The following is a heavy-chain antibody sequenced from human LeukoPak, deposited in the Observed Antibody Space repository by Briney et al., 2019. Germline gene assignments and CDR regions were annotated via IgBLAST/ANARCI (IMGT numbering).Heavy chain of an antibody. CDR2: IYYSGST. CDR1: GGSISSGGYY. J-gene: IGHJ4*02. Sequence: PSQTLSLTCTVSGGSISSGGYYWSWIRQHPGKGLEWIGYIYYSGSTYYNPSLKSRVTISVDTSKNQFSLKLRSVTAADTAVYYCARDVDSYGLFDYWGQGTLVTVSS. D-gene: IGHD5-18*01. CDR3: ARDVDSYGLFDY. V-gene: IGHV4-31*03.